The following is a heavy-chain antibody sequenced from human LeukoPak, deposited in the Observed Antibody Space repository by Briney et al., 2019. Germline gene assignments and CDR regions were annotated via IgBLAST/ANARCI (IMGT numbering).Heavy chain of an antibody. CDR1: GFTFTNYW. CDR3: ARDRRDGPELGY. CDR2: IWYDGSNK. Sequence: AGGSLRLSCAASGFTFTNYWMHWVRQAPGKGLEWVAVIWYDGSNKYYADSVKGRFTISRDNSKNTLYLQMNSLRAEDTAVYYCARDRRDGPELGYWGQGTLVTVSS. J-gene: IGHJ4*02. V-gene: IGHV3-33*08. D-gene: IGHD3-10*01.